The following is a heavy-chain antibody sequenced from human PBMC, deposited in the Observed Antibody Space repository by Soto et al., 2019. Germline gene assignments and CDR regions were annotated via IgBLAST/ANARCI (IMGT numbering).Heavy chain of an antibody. CDR1: GYSFTQYA. V-gene: IGHV1-3*01. D-gene: IGHD3-10*01. J-gene: IGHJ6*02. CDR2: IHPANGNT. CDR3: ARNNITPGGHYLPTEKDV. Sequence: GASVKVSCKASGYSFTQYAIHWVRQAPGRSLEWLGWIHPANGNTKYSQKFQGRVTFTRDTSATTAYMELSSLRSEDAGLYYCARNNITPGGHYLPTEKDVWSQVTNVTHSS.